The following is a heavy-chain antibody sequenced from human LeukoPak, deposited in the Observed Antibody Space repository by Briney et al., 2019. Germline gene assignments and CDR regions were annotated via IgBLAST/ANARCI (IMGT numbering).Heavy chain of an antibody. J-gene: IGHJ4*02. D-gene: IGHD3-10*01. CDR1: GFTFSSYW. Sequence: GGSLRLSCAASGFTFSSYWMTWVRQAPGKGLECVSIIYSGGTTYYADSVRGRFTISRDNSKNTLYLQMDRLRVEDTAVYYCARKSDSLMLRGGDCWGQGTLVTVSS. CDR2: IYSGGTT. V-gene: IGHV3-66*01. CDR3: ARKSDSLMLRGGDC.